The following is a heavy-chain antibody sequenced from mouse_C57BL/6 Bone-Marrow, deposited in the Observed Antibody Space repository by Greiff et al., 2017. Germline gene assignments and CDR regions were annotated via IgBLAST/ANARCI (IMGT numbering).Heavy chain of an antibody. CDR2: INPNNGGT. Sequence: VQLQQSGPELVKPGASVKIPCKASGYTFTDYNMDWVKQSHGKSLEWIGDINPNNGGTIYNQKFKGKATLTVDKSSSTAYMEPRSLTSDDTAVYYCARFYYYGSSSHWYFDVWGTGTTVTVSS. CDR1: GYTFTDYN. V-gene: IGHV1-18*01. D-gene: IGHD1-1*01. CDR3: ARFYYYGSSSHWYFDV. J-gene: IGHJ1*03.